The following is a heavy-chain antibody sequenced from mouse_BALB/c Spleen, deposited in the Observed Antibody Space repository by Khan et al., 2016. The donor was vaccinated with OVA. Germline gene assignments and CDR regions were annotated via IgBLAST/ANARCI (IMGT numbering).Heavy chain of an antibody. Sequence: VQLQESGAELVKPGASVRLSCKASGYTFTSYYLYWVKQRPGQGLEWIGDINPSNGGTNFNEKFKTKAILTVDKSSRTAYMQLSSLTSEDSAVYYCTRAGYGAFADWGQGTLVTVSA. CDR2: INPSNGGT. CDR1: GYTFTSYY. J-gene: IGHJ3*01. CDR3: TRAGYGAFAD. V-gene: IGHV1S81*02. D-gene: IGHD1-1*02.